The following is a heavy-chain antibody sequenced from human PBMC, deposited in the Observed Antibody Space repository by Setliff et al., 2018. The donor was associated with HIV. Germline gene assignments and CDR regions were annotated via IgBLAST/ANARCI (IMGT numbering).Heavy chain of an antibody. Sequence: ETLSLTCSVSGFSISSGHYWGWIRQTPGKGLEWIVSVHQRGDTYYIASLKSRVTMSVDTSKNQFFLNLASVTVSDTAIHYCARQPPLSVLQVWCGDYWGQGMLVTVSS. CDR1: GFSISSGHY. J-gene: IGHJ4*02. CDR3: ARQPPLSVLQVWCGDY. D-gene: IGHD3-10*01. V-gene: IGHV4-38-2*02. CDR2: VHQRGDT.